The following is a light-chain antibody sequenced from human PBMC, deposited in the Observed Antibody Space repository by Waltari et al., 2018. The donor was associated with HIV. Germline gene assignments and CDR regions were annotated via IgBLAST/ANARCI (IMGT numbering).Light chain of an antibody. CDR1: NSNIGSNT. V-gene: IGLV1-44*01. CDR2: SND. Sequence: QSVLTQPPSASGTPGQRVTIACSGSNSNIGSNTVKWYQQLPGSAPKVLMYSNDHRPSGVPDRFSGSKSGTSASLAISGVQSGDEADYYCASWDDSLNAYVFGTGTKVTVL. J-gene: IGLJ1*01. CDR3: ASWDDSLNAYV.